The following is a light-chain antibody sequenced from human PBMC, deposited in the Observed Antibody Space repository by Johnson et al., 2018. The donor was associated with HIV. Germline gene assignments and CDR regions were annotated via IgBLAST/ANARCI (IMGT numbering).Light chain of an antibody. CDR1: SSNIGNNY. CDR3: LACETDPRPYV. Sequence: QSVLTQPPSVSAAPGQKVTISCSGSSSNIGNNYVSWYQQLPGTAPKLLIYDNNKRPSWIPDRLSDSTSGTSATLAITGLWPEDEGDYYCLACETDPRPYVFRTGTKVPVL. J-gene: IGLJ1*01. V-gene: IGLV1-41*01. CDR2: DNN.